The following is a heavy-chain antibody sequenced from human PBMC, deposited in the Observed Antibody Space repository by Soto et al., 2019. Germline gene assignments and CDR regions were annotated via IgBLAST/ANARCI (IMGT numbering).Heavy chain of an antibody. D-gene: IGHD3-16*01. CDR1: GGSFSGHY. Sequence: QVQLQQWGAGLLKPSETLSLTCAVYGGSFSGHYWTWIRQPPGKGLEWIGESNHSESSSYNPSLKSRVTMSVDTSKNQFSLKLSSVTAADTAVYYCALGGVLNYYYYPMDVWGQGTTVTISS. V-gene: IGHV4-34*02. J-gene: IGHJ6*02. CDR2: SNHSESS. CDR3: ALGGVLNYYYYPMDV.